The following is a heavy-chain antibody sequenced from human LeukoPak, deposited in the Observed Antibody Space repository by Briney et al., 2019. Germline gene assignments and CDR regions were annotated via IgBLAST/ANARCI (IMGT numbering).Heavy chain of an antibody. D-gene: IGHD3-3*01. J-gene: IGHJ5*02. V-gene: IGHV4-39*01. CDR2: IYRSGST. CDR3: ARHDDFCSGYPSWFDP. Sequence: PSETLSLTCTVSGGSISSSRYYWGWIRQPPGKGLEWLGCIYRSGSTYYKPSLKSRVTTSVDTSKNQFSLKLNSVTAADTAVYYCARHDDFCSGYPSWFDPCGQATLVTVSS. CDR1: GGSISSSRYY.